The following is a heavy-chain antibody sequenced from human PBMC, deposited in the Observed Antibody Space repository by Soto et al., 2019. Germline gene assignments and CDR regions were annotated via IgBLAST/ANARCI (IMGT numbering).Heavy chain of an antibody. V-gene: IGHV3-23*01. CDR1: GFTFSSYA. CDR2: ISGSGGST. J-gene: IGHJ4*02. Sequence: EVQLLESGGGLVQPWGSLRLSCAASGFTFSSYAMSWVRQAPGKGLEWVSAISGSGGSTYYADSVKGRFTISRDNSKNTLYLQMNSLRAEDTAVYYCAKRGYSYGDFDYWGQGTLVTVSS. D-gene: IGHD5-18*01. CDR3: AKRGYSYGDFDY.